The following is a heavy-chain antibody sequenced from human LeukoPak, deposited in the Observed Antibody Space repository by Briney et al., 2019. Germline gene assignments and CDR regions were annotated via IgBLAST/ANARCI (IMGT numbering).Heavy chain of an antibody. J-gene: IGHJ5*02. V-gene: IGHV3-21*01. Sequence: GGSLRLSCAASGFTFSSYSMNWIRQAPGKGLEWVSSISSSSSYIYYADSVKGRFTISRDNAKNSLYLQMNSLRAEDTAVYYCAREYRVSPNWFDPWGQGTQVTVSS. D-gene: IGHD2/OR15-2a*01. CDR1: GFTFSSYS. CDR2: ISSSSSYI. CDR3: AREYRVSPNWFDP.